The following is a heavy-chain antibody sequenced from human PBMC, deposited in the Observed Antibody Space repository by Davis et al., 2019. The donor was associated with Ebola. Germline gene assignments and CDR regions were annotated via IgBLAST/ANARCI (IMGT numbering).Heavy chain of an antibody. D-gene: IGHD6-6*01. CDR3: ARIYGAVRLDY. J-gene: IGHJ4*02. Sequence: SGPTLVKPTQTLTLTRTFSGFSLSTTGMCVSWIRQPPGKALEWPARIDWDDDKHYSTSLKTRLTISKDTSKNLVVLTMTNMDPVDTATYFCARIYGAVRLDYWGQGALVTVSS. V-gene: IGHV2-70*11. CDR1: GFSLSTTGMC. CDR2: IDWDDDK.